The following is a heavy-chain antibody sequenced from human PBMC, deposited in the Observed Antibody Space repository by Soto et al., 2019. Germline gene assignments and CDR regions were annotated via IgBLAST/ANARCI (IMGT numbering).Heavy chain of an antibody. CDR2: ISYDGSDK. Sequence: AGGSLRLSCAASGFTFSSYGMHWVRQAPGKGLEWVAVISYDGSDKYYADSVKGRFTISRDNSRNTLYLQMNYLRAEDTAVYYCAKDSLRDIWFGEFRADYWGQGTLVTVSS. V-gene: IGHV3-30*18. CDR3: AKDSLRDIWFGEFRADY. J-gene: IGHJ4*02. D-gene: IGHD3-10*01. CDR1: GFTFSSYG.